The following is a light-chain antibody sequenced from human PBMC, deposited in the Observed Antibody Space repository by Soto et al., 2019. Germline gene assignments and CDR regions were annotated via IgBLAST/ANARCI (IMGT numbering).Light chain of an antibody. V-gene: IGKV3-15*01. CDR1: QGVGSH. CDR2: GAY. J-gene: IGKJ1*01. CDR3: QQYGNPPQT. Sequence: EIVMTQSPATLSVSPGERATLSCRASQGVGSHVAWYQQRPGQPPRLLIYGAYYRATGIPARFSGSGSGTDFTLTISRLEPEDFGVFYCQQYGNPPQTFGQGTRVEV.